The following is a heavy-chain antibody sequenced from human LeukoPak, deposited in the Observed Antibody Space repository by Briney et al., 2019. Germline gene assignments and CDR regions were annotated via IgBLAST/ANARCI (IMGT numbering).Heavy chain of an antibody. Sequence: GGFLRLSCAASGFTFSSYAMSWVRQAPGRGLEWVSAISGSGASTYYTDSVKGRFTISRDNSKNTLYLQMNSLRAEDTALYYCAKRDFDDYFDSWGQGTLVTVSS. CDR1: GFTFSSYA. CDR2: ISGSGAST. CDR3: AKRDFDDYFDS. D-gene: IGHD3-9*01. J-gene: IGHJ4*02. V-gene: IGHV3-23*01.